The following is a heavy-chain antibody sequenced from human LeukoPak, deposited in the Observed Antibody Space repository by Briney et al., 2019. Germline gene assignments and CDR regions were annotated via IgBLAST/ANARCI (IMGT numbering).Heavy chain of an antibody. Sequence: PGGSLRLSCAASGFTVSSNYMSWVRQALGRGLEWVSVVYSGGSTYYADSVKGRFTISRDNPKNTLYLQMNSLRAEDTAVYYCARGVTTGTTPYYYAMDVWGQGTTVTVSS. V-gene: IGHV3-53*01. CDR2: VYSGGST. CDR3: ARGVTTGTTPYYYAMDV. D-gene: IGHD1-1*01. CDR1: GFTVSSNY. J-gene: IGHJ6*02.